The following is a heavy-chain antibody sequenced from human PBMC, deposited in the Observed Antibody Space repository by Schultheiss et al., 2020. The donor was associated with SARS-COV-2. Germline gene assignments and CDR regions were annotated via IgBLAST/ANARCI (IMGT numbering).Heavy chain of an antibody. CDR2: IWYDGSNK. CDR3: ARGLGSYYVGY. D-gene: IGHD1-26*01. CDR1: GFTFSSYE. Sequence: GGSLRLSCAASGFTFSSYEMNWVRQAPGKGLEWVAVIWYDGSNKYYADSVKGRFTISRDNAKNSLYLQMNSLRAEDTAVYYCARGLGSYYVGYWGQGTLVTVSS. J-gene: IGHJ4*02. V-gene: IGHV3-33*08.